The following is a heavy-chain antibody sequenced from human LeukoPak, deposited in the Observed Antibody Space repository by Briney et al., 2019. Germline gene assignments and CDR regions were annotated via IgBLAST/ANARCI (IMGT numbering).Heavy chain of an antibody. D-gene: IGHD6-19*01. CDR2: ISAYNGNT. J-gene: IGHJ4*02. V-gene: IGHV1-18*01. Sequence: EASVKVSCKASGYTFTSYGISWVRQAPGQGLEWMGWISAYNGNTNYAQKFQGRVTMTRDTSISTAYMELSRLRSDDTAVYYCARDREAVARGAFDYWGQGTLVTVSS. CDR1: GYTFTSYG. CDR3: ARDREAVARGAFDY.